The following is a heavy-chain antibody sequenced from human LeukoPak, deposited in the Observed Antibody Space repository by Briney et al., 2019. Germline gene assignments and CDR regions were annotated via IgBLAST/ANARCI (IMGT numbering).Heavy chain of an antibody. Sequence: GGSLRLSCAASGFTFSSYGMHWVRQAPGKGLEWVAVIWYDGSNKYYADSVKGRFTISRDNSMNTLYLQMNSLRAEDTAVYYCARSPNYGDYSSVDYWGQGTLVTVSS. D-gene: IGHD4-17*01. J-gene: IGHJ4*02. CDR3: ARSPNYGDYSSVDY. V-gene: IGHV3-33*01. CDR1: GFTFSSYG. CDR2: IWYDGSNK.